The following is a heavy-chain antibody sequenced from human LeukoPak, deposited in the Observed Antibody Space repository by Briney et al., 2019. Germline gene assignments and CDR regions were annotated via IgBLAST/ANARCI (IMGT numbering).Heavy chain of an antibody. V-gene: IGHV4-34*01. CDR2: INHSGST. D-gene: IGHD3-16*02. CDR1: GGSFSGYY. Sequence: ETLSLTRAVYGGSFSGYYWSWIRQPPGKGLEWIGEINHSGSTNYNPSLKSRVTISVDTSKNQFSLKLSSVTAADTAVYYCARGRGMITFGGVIVPYYFDYWGQGTLVTVSS. J-gene: IGHJ4*02. CDR3: ARGRGMITFGGVIVPYYFDY.